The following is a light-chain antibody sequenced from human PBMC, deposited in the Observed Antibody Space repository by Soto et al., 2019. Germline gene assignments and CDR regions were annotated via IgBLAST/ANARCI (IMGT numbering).Light chain of an antibody. CDR1: HSVSSSY. CDR2: GAS. Sequence: EIVLTQSPGTLSLSPGERATLSCRASHSVSSSYLAWYQQKPGQAPRLLIYGASSRATGIPARFSGSGSGTDFTLTISRLEPEDFAVDYCQQYGSSPMYTFGQGTKLEIK. J-gene: IGKJ2*01. V-gene: IGKV3-20*01. CDR3: QQYGSSPMYT.